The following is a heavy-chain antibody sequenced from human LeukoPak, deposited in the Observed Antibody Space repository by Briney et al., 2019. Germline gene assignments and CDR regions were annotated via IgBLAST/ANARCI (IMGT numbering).Heavy chain of an antibody. CDR1: GYSISSGYY. CDR3: ARTSSYYDSSGYYSYYFDY. V-gene: IGHV4-61*01. Sequence: SETLSLTCTVPGYSISSGYYWSWIRPPPGKGLEWIGYIYYSGSTNYNPSLKSRVTISVDTSKNQFSLKLSSVTAADTALYHCARTSSYYDSSGYYSYYFDYWGQGTLVTVSS. D-gene: IGHD3-22*01. J-gene: IGHJ4*02. CDR2: IYYSGST.